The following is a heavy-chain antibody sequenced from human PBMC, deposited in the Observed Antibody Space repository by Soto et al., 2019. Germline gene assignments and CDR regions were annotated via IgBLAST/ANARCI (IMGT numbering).Heavy chain of an antibody. CDR3: AKDGQTIFGVVIMRTGYFAY. CDR1: GFTFSSYG. D-gene: IGHD3-3*01. J-gene: IGHJ4*02. CDR2: ISYDGSNK. V-gene: IGHV3-30*18. Sequence: QVQLVESGGGVVQPGRSLRLSCAASGFTFSSYGMHWVRQAPGKGLEWVAVISYDGSNKYYADSVKGRFTISRDNSKNTLYLQMNSLRAEDTAVYYCAKDGQTIFGVVIMRTGYFAYWGQGTLVTVSS.